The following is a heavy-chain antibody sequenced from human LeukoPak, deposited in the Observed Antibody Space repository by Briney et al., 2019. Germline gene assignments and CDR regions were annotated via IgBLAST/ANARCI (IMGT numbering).Heavy chain of an antibody. CDR2: IDWDDDK. CDR1: GFSLSTSGMC. J-gene: IGHJ4*02. Sequence: SQSGPTLVKPTQTLTLTCTFSGFSLSTSGMCVSWIRQPPGKALEWLARIDWDDDKYYSTSLKTRLTISKDTSKNQVVLTMTNMDPVDTATYYCARSQYSSGWYKVDYWGQGTLVTVSS. V-gene: IGHV2-70*11. CDR3: ARSQYSSGWYKVDY. D-gene: IGHD6-19*01.